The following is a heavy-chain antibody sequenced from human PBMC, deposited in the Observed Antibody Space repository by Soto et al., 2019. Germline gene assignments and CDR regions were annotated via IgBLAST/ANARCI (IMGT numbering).Heavy chain of an antibody. CDR3: AKDGNYQLLYFYYYGMDV. CDR2: ISGDGGST. V-gene: IGHV3-43*02. J-gene: IGHJ6*02. D-gene: IGHD2-2*01. Sequence: GGSLRLSCAASGFTFDDYAMHWVRQAPGKGLEWVSLISGDGGSTYYADSVKGRFTISRDNSKNSLYLQMNSLRTEDTALYYCAKDGNYQLLYFYYYGMDVWGQGPTVTVSS. CDR1: GFTFDDYA.